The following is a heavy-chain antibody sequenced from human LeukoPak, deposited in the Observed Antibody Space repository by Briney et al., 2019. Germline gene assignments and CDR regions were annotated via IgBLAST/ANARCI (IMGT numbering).Heavy chain of an antibody. V-gene: IGHV3-53*01. J-gene: IGHJ4*02. D-gene: IGHD6-19*01. CDR1: GFTVGSNY. CDR2: IYSGGST. Sequence: GGSLRLSCAASGFTVGSNYMSWVRQAPGKGLEWVSVIYSGGSTYYADSVKGRFTISRDNSKNTRYLQMNSLRAEDTAVYYCAREVSGWYYFDYWGQGTLVTVSS. CDR3: AREVSGWYYFDY.